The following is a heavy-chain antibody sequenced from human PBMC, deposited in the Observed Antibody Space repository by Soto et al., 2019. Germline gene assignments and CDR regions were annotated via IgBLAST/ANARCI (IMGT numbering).Heavy chain of an antibody. CDR3: VRGDKGGFEL. Sequence: EVQLVESEGGLVQRGGSLRLSCAASGFTFNYYWMHWVRQAPGQGLVWVSHIHSDGSTTTYADSVKGRVTISRDNAKNTLDLQMNSLRAEDTAVYYCVRGDKGGFELWGQGTTVTVSS. D-gene: IGHD2-21*02. V-gene: IGHV3-74*01. CDR2: IHSDGSTT. CDR1: GFTFNYYW. J-gene: IGHJ3*01.